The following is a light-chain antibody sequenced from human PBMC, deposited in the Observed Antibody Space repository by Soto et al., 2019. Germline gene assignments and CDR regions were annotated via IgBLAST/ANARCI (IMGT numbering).Light chain of an antibody. CDR3: KQYNDWLRLT. Sequence: EIVVTQYPATLSLSPMERATFSCKTIQIVNLYLPWYHQKPGQSPRLLIFVASYRATVIPTRFSGSGSGSEFNLTISSLQSEDFADSFCKQYNDWLRLTFGGGTKVDIK. CDR2: VAS. J-gene: IGKJ4*01. V-gene: IGKV3D-15*01. CDR1: QIVNLY.